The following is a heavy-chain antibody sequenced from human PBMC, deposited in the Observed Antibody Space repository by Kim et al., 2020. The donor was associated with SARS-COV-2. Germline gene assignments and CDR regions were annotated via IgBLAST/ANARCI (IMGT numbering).Heavy chain of an antibody. J-gene: IGHJ4*02. CDR1: GGSISSGGYY. V-gene: IGHV4-31*03. CDR3: ARGGEDYDFWSGSDNFDY. D-gene: IGHD3-3*01. CDR2: IYYSGST. Sequence: SETLSLTCTVSGGSISSGGYYWSWIRQHPGKGLEWIGYIYYSGSTYYNPSLKSRVTISVDTSKNQFSLKLSSVTAADTAVYYCARGGEDYDFWSGSDNFDYWGQGTLVTVSS.